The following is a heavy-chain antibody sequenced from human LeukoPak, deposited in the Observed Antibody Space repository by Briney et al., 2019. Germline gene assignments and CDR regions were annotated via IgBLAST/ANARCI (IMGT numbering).Heavy chain of an antibody. V-gene: IGHV3-7*01. CDR3: ARDLPEGAFDI. CDR2: IKQDGSEK. J-gene: IGHJ3*02. Sequence: PGGSLRLSCAASGFTFSSYWMSWVRQAPGKGLEWVANIKQDGSEKYYADSVKGRFTISRDNAKNSLYLQMNSLRAEDTAVYYCARDLPEGAFDIWGQGTMVTVSS. CDR1: GFTFSSYW.